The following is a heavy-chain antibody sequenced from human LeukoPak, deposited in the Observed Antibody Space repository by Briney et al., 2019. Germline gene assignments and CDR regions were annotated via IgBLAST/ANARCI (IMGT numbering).Heavy chain of an antibody. J-gene: IGHJ4*02. CDR2: ISAYNGNT. CDR3: ARVPPLAYYGSGPTSPLGGY. Sequence: ASVKVSCKASGYTFTSYGISWVRQAPGQGLECMGWISAYNGNTNYAQKLQGRVTMTTDTSTSTAYMELRSLRSDDTAVYYCARVPPLAYYGSGPTSPLGGYWGQGTLVTVSS. D-gene: IGHD3-10*01. CDR1: GYTFTSYG. V-gene: IGHV1-18*01.